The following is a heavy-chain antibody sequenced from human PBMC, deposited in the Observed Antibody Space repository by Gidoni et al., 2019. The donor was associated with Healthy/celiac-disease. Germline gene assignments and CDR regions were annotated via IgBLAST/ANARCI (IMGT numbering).Heavy chain of an antibody. CDR3: ASRGYYYYYYGMDV. CDR1: GRSIRSSSYS. Sequence: QLPLQESGPGLVKPSETLSLTCTVSGRSIRSSSYSWGWIRQPPGKGLEWIGSIYYSGSTYYNPSHKSRVTISVDTSKNQFYLKLSYVTAADTAVYYCASRGYYYYYYGMDVWGQGTTVTVSS. V-gene: IGHV4-39*01. D-gene: IGHD1-26*01. J-gene: IGHJ6*02. CDR2: IYYSGST.